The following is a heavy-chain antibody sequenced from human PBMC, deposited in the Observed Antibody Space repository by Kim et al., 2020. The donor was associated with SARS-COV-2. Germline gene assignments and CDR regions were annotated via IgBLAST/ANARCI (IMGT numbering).Heavy chain of an antibody. J-gene: IGHJ4*02. CDR2: IWYDGSNK. Sequence: GGSLRLSCAASGFTFSSYGMHWVRQAPGKGLEWVAVIWYDGSNKYYADSVKGRFTISRDNSKNTLYLQMNSLRAEDTAVYYCASLGTAIPPFDYWGQGTLVTVSS. V-gene: IGHV3-33*01. CDR1: GFTFSSYG. D-gene: IGHD2-2*02. CDR3: ASLGTAIPPFDY.